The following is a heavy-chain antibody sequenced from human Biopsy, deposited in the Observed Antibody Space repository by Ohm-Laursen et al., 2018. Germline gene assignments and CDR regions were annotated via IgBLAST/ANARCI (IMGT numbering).Heavy chain of an antibody. CDR1: GFSLTSRGEG. CDR3: VHRRMTPSEFDY. J-gene: IGHJ4*02. V-gene: IGHV2-5*02. CDR2: IYWDDDK. Sequence: PTQTLTLTCAFSGFSLTSRGEGVGWLRQPPGKAPEWPALIYWDDDKFYNPSLESRLTITKDTSKNQVLLIMTNMDPVDTATYFCVHRRMTPSEFDYWGQGTLVTVSS.